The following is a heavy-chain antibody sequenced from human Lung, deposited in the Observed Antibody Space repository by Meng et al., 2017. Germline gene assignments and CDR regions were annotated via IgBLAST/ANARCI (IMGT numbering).Heavy chain of an antibody. Sequence: QVQLQEWGAGLLKPSETLSLAGVVSGGSFRDYYWSWIRQPPGKGLEWIGEINHSGSTNYNPSLESRATISVDTSQNNLSLKLSSVTAADSAVYYCARGPTTMAHDFDYWGQGTLVTVFS. CDR2: INHSGST. D-gene: IGHD4-11*01. CDR3: ARGPTTMAHDFDY. J-gene: IGHJ4*02. CDR1: GGSFRDYY. V-gene: IGHV4-34*01.